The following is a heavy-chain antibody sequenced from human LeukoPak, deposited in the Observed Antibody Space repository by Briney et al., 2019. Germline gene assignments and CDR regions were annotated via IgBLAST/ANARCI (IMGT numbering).Heavy chain of an antibody. CDR1: GFTLTSNW. CDR2: IKSDGRST. Sequence: GGSLRLSCAASGFTLTSNWIHWVRQVPGKGLAWVSRIKSDGRSTYYADSVKGRVTISRDNAQNTVYLQMNSLRAEDTAVYYCARDLNYDSAYWGQGTLVTVSS. V-gene: IGHV3-74*01. J-gene: IGHJ4*02. D-gene: IGHD3-22*01. CDR3: ARDLNYDSAY.